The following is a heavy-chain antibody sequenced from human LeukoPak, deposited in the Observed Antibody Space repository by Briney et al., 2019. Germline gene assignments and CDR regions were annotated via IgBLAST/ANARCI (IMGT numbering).Heavy chain of an antibody. D-gene: IGHD3-3*01. CDR3: ARALRIETFGVRRYYYHAMNV. CDR1: GYSFTSFG. CDR2: ISAYNGNT. Sequence: VASVKVSCKASGYSFTSFGISWVRQAPGQGLEWMGWISAYNGNTNYVQKFQGRVTMTTDISTSTAYMELRSLRSDDTAVYYCARALRIETFGVRRYYYHAMNVWGQGITVTVSS. V-gene: IGHV1-18*01. J-gene: IGHJ6*02.